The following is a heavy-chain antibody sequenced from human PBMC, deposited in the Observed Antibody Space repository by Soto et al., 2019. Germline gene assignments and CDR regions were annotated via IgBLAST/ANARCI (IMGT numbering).Heavy chain of an antibody. CDR3: SRDLPPVDY. V-gene: IGHV1-18*01. Sequence: QVQLVQSGAEVKKPGASVKVSCKASGYTFSSYFISWVRQAPGQGLEWMGWISAYNGNTNYAPNLQGRVTMTTDTSTRTAYIELRSLSSADTAAYSCSRDLPPVDYWGQGTLVTVSS. CDR1: GYTFSSYF. J-gene: IGHJ4*02. CDR2: ISAYNGNT.